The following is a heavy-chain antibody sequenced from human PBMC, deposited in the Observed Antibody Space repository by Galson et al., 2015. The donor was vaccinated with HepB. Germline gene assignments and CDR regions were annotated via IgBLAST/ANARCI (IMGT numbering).Heavy chain of an antibody. D-gene: IGHD3-22*01. CDR3: ANRYDSSGYYFYYYYYGMDV. CDR1: GFTFSSYA. J-gene: IGHJ6*02. CDR2: ISGSDGST. V-gene: IGHV3-23*01. Sequence: SLRLSCAASGFTFSSYAMSWVRQAPGKGLEWVSSISGSDGSTYYADSVKGRFTISRDSSKNTLYLQMNSLRAEDTAVYYCANRYDSSGYYFYYYYYGMDVWGQGTTVTVSS.